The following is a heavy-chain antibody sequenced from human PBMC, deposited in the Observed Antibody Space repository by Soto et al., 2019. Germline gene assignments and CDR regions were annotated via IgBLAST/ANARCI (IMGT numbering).Heavy chain of an antibody. J-gene: IGHJ6*02. V-gene: IGHV1-18*04. CDR1: GYTFTSYG. CDR3: ARVGGAPLTIFGVVISHYYGMDV. D-gene: IGHD3-3*01. Sequence: ASVKVSCKAPGYTFTSYGISWVRQAPGQGLEWMGWISAYNGNTNYAQKLQGRVTMTTDTSTSTAYMELRSLRSDDTAVYYCARVGGAPLTIFGVVISHYYGMDVWGQGTTVTVSS. CDR2: ISAYNGNT.